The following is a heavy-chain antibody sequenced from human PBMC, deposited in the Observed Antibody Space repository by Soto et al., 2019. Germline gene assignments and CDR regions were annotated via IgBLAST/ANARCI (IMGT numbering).Heavy chain of an antibody. Sequence: QVQLVQSGAEVKKPGSSVKVSCKASGGTFSSYTISWVRQAPGQGLEWMGRIIPILGIAIYAQKFQGRVTITADKSTSTAYMELSSLRSEDTAVYYCARDLSTYYYGSGSSLWFDPWGQGTLVTVSS. CDR3: ARDLSTYYYGSGSSLWFDP. V-gene: IGHV1-69*08. CDR2: IIPILGIA. CDR1: GGTFSSYT. J-gene: IGHJ5*02. D-gene: IGHD3-10*01.